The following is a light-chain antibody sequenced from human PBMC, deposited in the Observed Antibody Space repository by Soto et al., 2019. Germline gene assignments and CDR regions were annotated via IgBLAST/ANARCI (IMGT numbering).Light chain of an antibody. V-gene: IGKV3-20*01. Sequence: EMGLSQSPGTLSLSLGERGNLSCRGSQKLVTLYLAWYQQKSGQAPRLLIYSASRRATGIPDRFTGSGSGTDFTLTISRVEPEDFAVYFCQQYAGSPRTFGQGTKVDI. CDR2: SAS. CDR1: QKLVTLY. J-gene: IGKJ1*01. CDR3: QQYAGSPRT.